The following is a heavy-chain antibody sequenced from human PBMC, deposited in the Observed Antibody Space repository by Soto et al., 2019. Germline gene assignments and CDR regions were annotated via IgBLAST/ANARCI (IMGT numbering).Heavy chain of an antibody. D-gene: IGHD6-13*01. J-gene: IGHJ6*01. CDR3: ARTGIAFSGAMYGMGV. Sequence: GKGLEWVASISRSSSTIYYADSVKGRFTISRDNAKNSLSLQMNSLRGDDTAVYYCARTGIAFSGAMYGMGVCAQG. CDR2: ISRSSSTI. V-gene: IGHV3-48*01.